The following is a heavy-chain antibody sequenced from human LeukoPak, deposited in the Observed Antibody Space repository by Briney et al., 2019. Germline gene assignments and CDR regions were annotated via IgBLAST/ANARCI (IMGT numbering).Heavy chain of an antibody. V-gene: IGHV3-15*01. J-gene: IGHJ2*01. D-gene: IGHD3-22*01. Sequence: GESLRLSCAVSGLTLSSVWMNWVRQAPGKGLEWVGRIRSKTAGGTTDFAAPVKGRFTISIDDSKNTLYLQMNSLKTEDTAMYYCSHGYGQYFNVWGRGTPVTVSS. CDR3: SHGYGQYFNV. CDR2: IRSKTAGGTT. CDR1: GLTLSSVW.